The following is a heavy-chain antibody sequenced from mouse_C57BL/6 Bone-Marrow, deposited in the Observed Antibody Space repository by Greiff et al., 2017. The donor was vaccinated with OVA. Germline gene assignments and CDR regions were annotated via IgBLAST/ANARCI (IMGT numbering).Heavy chain of an antibody. CDR2: ISSGGSYT. D-gene: IGHD2-10*02. CDR1: GFTFSSYG. CDR3: ARHGRYGNWAVYYFDD. V-gene: IGHV5-6*01. J-gene: IGHJ2*01. Sequence: EVKLMESGGDLVKPGGSLKLSCAASGFTFSSYGMSWVRQTPDKRLEWVATISSGGSYTYYPDSVKGRFTISRDNAKNTLYLQMSSLTSEDTAMYYCARHGRYGNWAVYYFDDWGQGTTLTVSS.